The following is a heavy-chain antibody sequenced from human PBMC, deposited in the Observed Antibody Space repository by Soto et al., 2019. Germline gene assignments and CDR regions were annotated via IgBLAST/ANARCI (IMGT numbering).Heavy chain of an antibody. CDR3: GSGQGDGWYSFDY. CDR1: RFTFSPYA. J-gene: IGHJ4*02. D-gene: IGHD6-19*01. V-gene: IGHV3-30-3*01. Sequence: QVQLVESGGGVVQPGRSLRLSCAASRFTFSPYAMHWVRQAPGKGLEWVALMSYDGTNKYYADSVKGRFTISRDNSKNTRYLQMNSLNPADTALYYGGSGQGDGWYSFDYWGQGTLVTVSA. CDR2: MSYDGTNK.